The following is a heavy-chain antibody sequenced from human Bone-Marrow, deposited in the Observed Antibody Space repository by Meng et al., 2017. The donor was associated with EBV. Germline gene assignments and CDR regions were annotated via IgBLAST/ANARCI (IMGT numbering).Heavy chain of an antibody. CDR3: ARGDPYDFWSGYHLNY. CDR2: INPNSGNT. CDR1: GYTLTSYD. D-gene: IGHD3-3*01. Sequence: VQLLHSGAHGKKPGASVKVSCKASGYTLTSYDINWVRHATGQGLEWMGWINPNSGNTGYAQKFQGRVTMTRNTSISTAYMELSSLRSEDTAVYYCARGDPYDFWSGYHLNYWGQGTLVTVSS. V-gene: IGHV1-8*01. J-gene: IGHJ4*02.